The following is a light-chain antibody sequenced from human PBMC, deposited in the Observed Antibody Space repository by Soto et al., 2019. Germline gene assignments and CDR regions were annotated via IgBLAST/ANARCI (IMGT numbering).Light chain of an antibody. J-gene: IGKJ1*01. Sequence: DIQMTQSPSSLSASVGDRVTITCRASQSISSYLNWYQQKPGKAPKILIYAASSLQSGVPSRFSGSVSGTDFTLTISSLQPEDFATYYCQQSYSTPRTCGQGTKVDIK. CDR3: QQSYSTPRT. CDR2: AAS. CDR1: QSISSY. V-gene: IGKV1-39*01.